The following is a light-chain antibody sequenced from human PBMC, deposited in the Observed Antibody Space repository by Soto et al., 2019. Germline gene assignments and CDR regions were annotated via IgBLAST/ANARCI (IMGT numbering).Light chain of an antibody. J-gene: IGKJ3*01. CDR1: QSLLHSNGYNY. Sequence: DLVMTQSPLSLPVTPGEPASISCRSSQSLLHSNGYNYLDWYLQKPGQSPQLLIYLGSNRASGVPDRFSGSGSGTDFTLKISRVEAEDVGDYYCMQALQTPAFGPGTKVDIK. CDR2: LGS. CDR3: MQALQTPA. V-gene: IGKV2-28*01.